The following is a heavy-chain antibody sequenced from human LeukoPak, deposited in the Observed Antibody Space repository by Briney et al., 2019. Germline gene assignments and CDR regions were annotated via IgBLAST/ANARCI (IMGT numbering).Heavy chain of an antibody. Sequence: GGSLRLSCAASGFTYSTYSMNWVRQAPGKGLERVSFISRDGGTIDYADSVKGRFTISRDNAKNCLYLQMNSLRAEDTALYYCVKGAGYYYDSRFDYRGQGTLVTVSS. D-gene: IGHD3-22*01. J-gene: IGHJ4*02. CDR2: ISRDGGTI. V-gene: IGHV3-48*04. CDR1: GFTYSTYS. CDR3: VKGAGYYYDSRFDY.